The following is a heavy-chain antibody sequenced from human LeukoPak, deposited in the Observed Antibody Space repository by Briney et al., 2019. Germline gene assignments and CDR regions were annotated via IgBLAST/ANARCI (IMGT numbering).Heavy chain of an antibody. V-gene: IGHV3-74*01. J-gene: IGHJ3*02. CDR1: GFTFSNYW. Sequence: GGSLRLSCAASGFTFSNYWMHWVRQAPGKGLVWVSRIHSDGSSTTSADSVKGRFTISRDNTENTLYLQMNSLRAEDTAVYFCARGNAHAFDIWGQGTMVTVSS. D-gene: IGHD1-1*01. CDR2: IHSDGSST. CDR3: ARGNAHAFDI.